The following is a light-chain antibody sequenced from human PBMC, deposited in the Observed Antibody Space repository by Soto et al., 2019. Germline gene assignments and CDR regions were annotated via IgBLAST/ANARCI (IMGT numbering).Light chain of an antibody. CDR3: QVYGPSPPIT. J-gene: IGKJ5*01. CDR1: QSISNN. Sequence: EKVMTQSPATLSVSPGERATLSCRASQSISNNLAWYQQKPGQAPRLIMFRTSTRATGVPARFSGSGSGTDFTLTISILEPEDFAVFYCQVYGPSPPITFGQGTRLEIK. V-gene: IGKV3-15*01. CDR2: RTS.